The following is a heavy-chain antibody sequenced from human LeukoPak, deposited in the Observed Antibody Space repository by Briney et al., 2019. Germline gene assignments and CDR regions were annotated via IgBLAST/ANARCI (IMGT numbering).Heavy chain of an antibody. Sequence: SETLSLTCTVSGYSISGGYYWGWIRQPPGKGLEWIGSIYHSGSTYYNPSLKSRVTISVDTSKNQFSLKLSSVTAADTAVYYCARVGLIAAAGNFDYWGQGTLVTVSS. J-gene: IGHJ4*02. V-gene: IGHV4-38-2*02. CDR2: IYHSGST. CDR3: ARVGLIAAAGNFDY. CDR1: GYSISGGYY. D-gene: IGHD6-13*01.